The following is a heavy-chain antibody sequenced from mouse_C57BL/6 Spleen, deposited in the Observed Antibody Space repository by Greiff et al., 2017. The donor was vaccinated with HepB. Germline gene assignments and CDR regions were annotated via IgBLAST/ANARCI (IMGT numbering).Heavy chain of an antibody. CDR3: TRVSTTVGWYFDV. Sequence: EVKLVESGEGLVKPGGSLKLSCAASGFTFSSYAMSWVRQTPEKRLEWVAYISSGGDYIYYADTVKGRFPISRDNARNTLYLQMSSLKSEDTAMYYCTRVSTTVGWYFDVWGTGTTVTVSS. CDR2: ISSGGDYI. D-gene: IGHD1-1*01. V-gene: IGHV5-9-1*02. J-gene: IGHJ1*03. CDR1: GFTFSSYA.